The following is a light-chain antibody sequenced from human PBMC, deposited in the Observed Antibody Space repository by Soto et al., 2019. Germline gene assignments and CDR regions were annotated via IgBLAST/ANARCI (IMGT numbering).Light chain of an antibody. J-gene: IGKJ1*01. CDR1: QGIRND. V-gene: IGKV1-6*01. CDR3: LQDYNYPKT. CDR2: AAS. Sequence: AIQMTQSPCSLSASVGYRFTITCRASQGIRNDLGWYQQKPGKAPKLLIYAASSLQSGVPSRFSGSGSGTDFTLTISSLQPEDFATYYCLQDYNYPKTFGQGTKVDIK.